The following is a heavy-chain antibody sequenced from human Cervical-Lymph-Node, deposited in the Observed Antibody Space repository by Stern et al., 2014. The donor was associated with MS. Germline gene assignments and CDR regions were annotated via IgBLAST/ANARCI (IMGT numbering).Heavy chain of an antibody. V-gene: IGHV5-51*01. CDR1: GYTFTSYW. J-gene: IGHJ4*02. Sequence: VQLVQSGPEVKRPGESLKISCQASGYTFTSYWIGGGRQMPGQGLEWIAIIFPGGSDIRYSPSFQGQVTISADKSSSTAYLQWNTLKASDTAIYYCARQRYFDYWGQGTLVTVSS. CDR3: ARQRYFDY. CDR2: IFPGGSDI.